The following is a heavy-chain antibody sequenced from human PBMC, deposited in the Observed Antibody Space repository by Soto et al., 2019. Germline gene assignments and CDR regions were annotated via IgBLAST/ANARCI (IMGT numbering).Heavy chain of an antibody. CDR1: GGSISSGGYS. V-gene: IGHV4-30-2*01. D-gene: IGHD1-1*01. Sequence: QLQLQESGSGLVKPSQTLSLTCAVSGGSISSGGYSWSWIRQPPGKGLEWIGYISHRGSTYYNPSLRSRVTISVYRSKNQFSLKLSCVTAADTAVYYCAREKSTGDNWFDPWGQGTLVTVSS. CDR3: AREKSTGDNWFDP. J-gene: IGHJ5*02. CDR2: ISHRGST.